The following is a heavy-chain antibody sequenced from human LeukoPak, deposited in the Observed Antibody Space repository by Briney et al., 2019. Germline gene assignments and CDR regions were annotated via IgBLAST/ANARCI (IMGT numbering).Heavy chain of an antibody. D-gene: IGHD6-6*01. V-gene: IGHV3-9*01. J-gene: IGHJ4*02. CDR3: AKSTGSSIAARLASGFDY. CDR1: GFTFDDYA. Sequence: GGSLRLSCAASGFTFDDYAMHWVRQAQGKGLEWVSGMSWNSGSVGYADSVKGRFTISRDNAKNSLYLQMNSLRAEDTALYYCAKSTGSSIAARLASGFDYWGQGTLVTVSS. CDR2: MSWNSGSV.